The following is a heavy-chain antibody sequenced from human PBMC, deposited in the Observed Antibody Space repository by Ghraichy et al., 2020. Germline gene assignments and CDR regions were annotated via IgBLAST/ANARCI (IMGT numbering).Heavy chain of an antibody. CDR3: ARGRYCSGGSCYYHYYMDV. D-gene: IGHD2-15*01. J-gene: IGHJ6*03. Sequence: GSLRLSCAVYGGSFSGYYWSWIRQPPGKGLEWIGEINHSGSTNYNPSLKSRVTISVDTSKNQFSLKLSSVTAADTAVYYCARGRYCSGGSCYYHYYMDVWGKGTTVTVSS. V-gene: IGHV4-34*01. CDR2: INHSGST. CDR1: GGSFSGYY.